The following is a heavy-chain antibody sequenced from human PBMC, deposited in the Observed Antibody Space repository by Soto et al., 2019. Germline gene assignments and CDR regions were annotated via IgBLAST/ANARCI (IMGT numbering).Heavy chain of an antibody. Sequence: QMHLVESGGGVVQPGRSLRLSCAASGFTFSAHGMHWVRQAPGKGLEWVAVISYDGTNKYYAESVKGRFTISRDNSKTTVYLQMNNLRVDDSALYYCAKSHSTSCGGDCYSGLNCWGQGTLVTVSS. J-gene: IGHJ4*02. D-gene: IGHD2-21*02. CDR2: ISYDGTNK. CDR1: GFTFSAHG. CDR3: AKSHSTSCGGDCYSGLNC. V-gene: IGHV3-30*18.